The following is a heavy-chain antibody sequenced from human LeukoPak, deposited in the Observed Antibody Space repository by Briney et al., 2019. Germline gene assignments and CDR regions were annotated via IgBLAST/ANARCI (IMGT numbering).Heavy chain of an antibody. CDR1: GFTFSSYW. CDR3: AKDSAKKYDDY. D-gene: IGHD2/OR15-2a*01. CDR2: IKNDGTSI. Sequence: GGSLRLSCAASGFTFSSYWMHWVCQAPGKGLVWVSRIKNDGTSIYADSVKGRFTISRDNSKNTLYLQMNGLRAEDTAVYYCAKDSAKKYDDYWGQGTLVTVSS. V-gene: IGHV3-74*01. J-gene: IGHJ4*02.